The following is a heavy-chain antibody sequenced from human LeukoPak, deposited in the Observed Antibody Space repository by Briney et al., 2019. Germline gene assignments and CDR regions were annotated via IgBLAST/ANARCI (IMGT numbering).Heavy chain of an antibody. CDR3: ARREIGRVLLWLGEGIDAFDI. D-gene: IGHD3-10*01. CDR2: IYYSGST. CDR1: GGSISSGGYY. Sequence: SQTLSLTCTVSGGSISSGGYYWSWIRQHPGKGLEWIGYIYYSGSTYYNPSLKSRVTISVDTSKNQFSLKLSSVTAADTAVYYCARREIGRVLLWLGEGIDAFDIWGQGTMVTVSS. J-gene: IGHJ3*02. V-gene: IGHV4-31*03.